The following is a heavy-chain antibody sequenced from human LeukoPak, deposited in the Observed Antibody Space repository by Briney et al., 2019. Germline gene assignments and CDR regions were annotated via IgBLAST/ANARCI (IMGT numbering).Heavy chain of an antibody. J-gene: IGHJ4*02. CDR1: GFTFSSYS. V-gene: IGHV3-21*01. CDR2: ISSSSSYI. Sequence: GGSLRLSCAASGFTFSSYSMNWVRQAPGKGLEWVSSISSSSSYIYYADSVKGRFTISRDNAKNSLYLQMNSLRAEDTAVYYCAGKRDILTGYNDYWGQGTLVTVSP. CDR3: AGKRDILTGYNDY. D-gene: IGHD3-9*01.